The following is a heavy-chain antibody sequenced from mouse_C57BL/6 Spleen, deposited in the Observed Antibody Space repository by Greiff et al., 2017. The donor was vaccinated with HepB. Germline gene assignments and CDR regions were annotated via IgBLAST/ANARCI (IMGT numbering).Heavy chain of an antibody. D-gene: IGHD2-3*01. Sequence: EVHLVESGGGLVQPTGSLKLSCAASGFSFNTYAMNWVRQAPGKGLEWVARIRSKSNNYATYYADSVKDRFTISRDDSESMLYLQMNNLKTEDTAMYYCVRHGYYFYAMDYWGQGTSVTVSS. CDR1: GFSFNTYA. J-gene: IGHJ4*01. CDR3: VRHGYYFYAMDY. V-gene: IGHV10-1*01. CDR2: IRSKSNNYAT.